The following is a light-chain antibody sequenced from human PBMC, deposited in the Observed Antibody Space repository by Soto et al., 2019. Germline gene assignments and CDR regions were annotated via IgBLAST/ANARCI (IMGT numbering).Light chain of an antibody. CDR1: QGIRND. V-gene: IGKV1-17*01. CDR2: EAS. J-gene: IGKJ1*01. Sequence: DSQMTQSPSSLSASVGDRVTITCRASQGIRNDLGWYRQQPGKAPKRLIYEASMLQSGVPSRFSGSGSGTDFTLTISSPKPEDFAIYYCLKYNSYPKTFGQGTNVEIK. CDR3: LKYNSYPKT.